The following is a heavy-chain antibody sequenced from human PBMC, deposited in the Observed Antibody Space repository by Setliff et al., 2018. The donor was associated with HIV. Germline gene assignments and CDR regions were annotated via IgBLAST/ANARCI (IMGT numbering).Heavy chain of an antibody. V-gene: IGHV1-69*06. CDR3: ARDRSGIAVAAPDAFDV. D-gene: IGHD6-19*01. Sequence: ASVKVSCKASGGSFRNYAINWVRQAPGQGLEWMGGIIPLLGTPNYAHKFQGRVTITADKYSSTVYMELSSLRSEDSAVFYCARDRSGIAVAAPDAFDVWGQGTMVTVSS. CDR1: GGSFRNYA. CDR2: IIPLLGTP. J-gene: IGHJ3*01.